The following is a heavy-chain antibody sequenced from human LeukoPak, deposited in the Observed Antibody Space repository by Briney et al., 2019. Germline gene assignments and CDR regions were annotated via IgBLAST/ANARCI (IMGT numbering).Heavy chain of an antibody. CDR1: GFTFSNAW. V-gene: IGHV3-15*01. CDR3: TARYCRSTSCYGEYFQR. J-gene: IGHJ1*01. D-gene: IGHD2-2*01. CDR2: IKSKTDGGTT. Sequence: PGGSLRLSCAASGFTFSNAWMSWVRQAPGKGLEWVGRIKSKTDGGTTDYAAPVKGRFTISRDDSKNTLYLQMNSLKTEDTAVYYCTARYCRSTSCYGEYFQRWGQGTLVPSPQ.